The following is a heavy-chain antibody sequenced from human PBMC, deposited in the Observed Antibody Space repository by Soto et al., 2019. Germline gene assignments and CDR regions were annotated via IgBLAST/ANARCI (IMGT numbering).Heavy chain of an antibody. CDR3: AREDWNDGRFDY. CDR2: IYYSGST. V-gene: IGHV4-59*01. J-gene: IGHJ4*02. CDR1: GGSISSYY. Sequence: PSETLSLTCTVSGGSISSYYWSWIRQPPGKGLEWIGYIYYSGSTNYNPSLKSRVTISVDTSKNQFSLKLSSVTAADTAVYYCAREDWNDGRFDYWGQGTLVTVSS. D-gene: IGHD1-1*01.